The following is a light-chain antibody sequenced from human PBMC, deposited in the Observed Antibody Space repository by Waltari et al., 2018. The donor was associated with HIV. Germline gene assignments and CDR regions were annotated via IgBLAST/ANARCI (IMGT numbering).Light chain of an antibody. J-gene: IGLJ2*01. CDR1: SSHLGAGYD. V-gene: IGLV1-40*01. CDR2: GNN. Sequence: QSVLTQPPSVSGAPGQSVTISCTGSSSHLGAGYDVHWYRQLPGTAPKLLIYGNNNRPSGVPDRFSNSKSGRSASLAITGLQTEDEADYYCQSHDSSLSGSVFGGGTKLTVL. CDR3: QSHDSSLSGSV.